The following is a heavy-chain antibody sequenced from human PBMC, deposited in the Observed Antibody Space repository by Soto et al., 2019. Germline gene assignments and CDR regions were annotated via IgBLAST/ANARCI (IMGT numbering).Heavy chain of an antibody. D-gene: IGHD6-19*01. CDR1: GGSINSSSYF. J-gene: IGHJ5*02. CDR2: IYYSGST. CDR3: ARHYSCGSRNGFDP. V-gene: IGHV4-39*01. Sequence: QLQLQESGPGLVKPSETLSLTCSVSGGSINSSSYFWGWVRQPPGKGLEWIGSIYYSGSTYYNPSLRSGVTISVDTSKNQFSLKLSLVTAADTAVFYGARHYSCGSRNGFDPWGQGTLVTVSS.